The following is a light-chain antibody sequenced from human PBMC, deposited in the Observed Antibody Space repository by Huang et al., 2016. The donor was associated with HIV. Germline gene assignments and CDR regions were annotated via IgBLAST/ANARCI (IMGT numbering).Light chain of an antibody. CDR3: QQNNNWPPLFT. V-gene: IGKV3-15*01. CDR2: GAS. J-gene: IGKJ3*01. Sequence: EIVMTQSPATLSVSPGERATLSCRASQSVSSNLAWYQQKPGQAPRLLIYGASTRATGIPARFSGSGSGTEFTLTISSLQSEDLAVYYCQQNNNWPPLFTFGPGTKVDIK. CDR1: QSVSSN.